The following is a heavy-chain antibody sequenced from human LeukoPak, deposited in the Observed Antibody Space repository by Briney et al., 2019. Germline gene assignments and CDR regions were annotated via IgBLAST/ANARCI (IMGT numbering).Heavy chain of an antibody. CDR3: ARAILNYDILTGYYNDAFDI. J-gene: IGHJ3*02. Sequence: PGGSLRLSCAASGFTFRNYAMHWVRQAPGKGLEWVAVIWYDGSDKYYADSVKGRFTTSRDKSKNTLYLQMNSLRAEDTAVYYCARAILNYDILTGYYNDAFDIWGQGTMVTVSS. CDR2: IWYDGSDK. V-gene: IGHV3-33*01. CDR1: GFTFRNYA. D-gene: IGHD3-9*01.